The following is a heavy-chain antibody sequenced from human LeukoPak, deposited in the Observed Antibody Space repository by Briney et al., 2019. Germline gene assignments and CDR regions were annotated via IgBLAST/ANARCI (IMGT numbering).Heavy chain of an antibody. D-gene: IGHD3-22*01. J-gene: IGHJ4*02. Sequence: SETLSLTCTVSGGSISSGDYYWSWIRQPPGKGLEWIGYIYYSGSTYYNPSLKSRVTISVDTSKNQFSLKLSSVTAADTAVYYCARATYYYDSSGYLRPFLFDCWGQGTLVTVSS. V-gene: IGHV4-30-4*01. CDR2: IYYSGST. CDR1: GGSISSGDYY. CDR3: ARATYYYDSSGYLRPFLFDC.